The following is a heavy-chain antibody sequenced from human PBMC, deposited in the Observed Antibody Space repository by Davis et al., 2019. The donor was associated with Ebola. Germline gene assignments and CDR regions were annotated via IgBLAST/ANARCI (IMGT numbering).Heavy chain of an antibody. CDR3: ARGVDSTRDFDY. Sequence: GESLKISCAASGFIFSNYAMHWVRQAPGQGLACVAAISYDGSSKFYADSVKGRFTMSRDNSKNTVHVQMNGLRAEDTAVYYCARGVDSTRDFDYWGQGTLVTVSS. CDR1: GFIFSNYA. CDR2: ISYDGSSK. D-gene: IGHD5-18*01. J-gene: IGHJ4*02. V-gene: IGHV3-30*04.